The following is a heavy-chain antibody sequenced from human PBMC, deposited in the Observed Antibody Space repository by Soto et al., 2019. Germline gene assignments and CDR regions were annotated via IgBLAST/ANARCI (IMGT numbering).Heavy chain of an antibody. J-gene: IGHJ6*02. V-gene: IGHV3-30*18. D-gene: IGHD3-3*01. CDR3: AKDGKAIFGVVIIPVYYYYGMDV. CDR1: GFTFSSYG. CDR2: ISYDGSNK. Sequence: QPGGSLRLSCAASGFTFSSYGMHWVRQAPGKGLEWVAVISYDGSNKYYADSVKGRFTISRDNSKNTLYLQMNSLRAEDTAVYYCAKDGKAIFGVVIIPVYYYYGMDVWGQGTTVTVSS.